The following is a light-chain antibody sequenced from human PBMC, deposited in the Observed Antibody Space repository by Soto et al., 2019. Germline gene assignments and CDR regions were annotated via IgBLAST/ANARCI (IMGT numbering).Light chain of an antibody. V-gene: IGKV1-39*01. CDR2: AAS. J-gene: IGKJ2*01. CDR3: LQNSDYPFT. CDR1: QSISSY. Sequence: DIQMTQSPSSLSASVGDRVTITCRASQSISSYLNWYQQKPGKAPKLLIYAASSLQSGVPSRFSGSGSGTEFTLTISSLQPEDFATYYCLQNSDYPFTFGQGTRL.